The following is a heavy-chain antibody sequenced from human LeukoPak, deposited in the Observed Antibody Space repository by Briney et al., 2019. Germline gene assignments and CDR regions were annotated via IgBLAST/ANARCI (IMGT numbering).Heavy chain of an antibody. CDR3: ARDCGGDCYLRYYYYGMDV. CDR2: ISYDGSNK. V-gene: IGHV3-30-3*01. Sequence: GRSLRLSCAASGFTFSTYFMHWVRQAPGKGLEWVAVISYDGSNKYYADSVKGRFTISRDNSKNTLYLQMNSLRAEDTAVYYCARDCGGDCYLRYYYYGMDVWGQGTTVTVSS. D-gene: IGHD2-21*02. CDR1: GFTFSTYF. J-gene: IGHJ6*02.